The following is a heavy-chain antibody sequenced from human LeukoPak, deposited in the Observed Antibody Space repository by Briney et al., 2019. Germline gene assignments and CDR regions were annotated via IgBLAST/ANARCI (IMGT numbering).Heavy chain of an antibody. CDR3: ARDLWFGAFDY. CDR1: GYSISSGYY. D-gene: IGHD3-10*01. J-gene: IGHJ4*02. CDR2: IYHSGST. V-gene: IGHV4-38-2*02. Sequence: SETLSLTCAVSGYSISSGYYWGWIRQPPGKGLEWIGRIYHSGSTYYNPSLKSRVTTSLDTSKNTFSLKLSSVTAADTVVYYCARDLWFGAFDYWGQGTLVTVSS.